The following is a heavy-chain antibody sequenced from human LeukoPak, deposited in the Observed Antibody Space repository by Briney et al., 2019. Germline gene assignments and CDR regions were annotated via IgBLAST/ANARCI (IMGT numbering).Heavy chain of an antibody. D-gene: IGHD3-3*01. Sequence: SVKVSCKASGGTFSSYAISWVRQAPGQGLEWMGGIIPIFGTANYAQKFQGRVTITADESTSTAYMELSSLRSEDTAVYYCAKTLTIFGGVINSPGFDPWGQGTLVTVSS. J-gene: IGHJ5*02. CDR2: IIPIFGTA. CDR3: AKTLTIFGGVINSPGFDP. CDR1: GGTFSSYA. V-gene: IGHV1-69*13.